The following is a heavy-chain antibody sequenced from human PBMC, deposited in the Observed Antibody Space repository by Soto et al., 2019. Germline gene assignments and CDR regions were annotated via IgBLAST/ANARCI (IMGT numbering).Heavy chain of an antibody. CDR3: ARDRAKYYDFWSGSHNKSDH. CDR2: IYSGGST. J-gene: IGHJ4*02. Sequence: GGSLRLSCAASGFTVSSNYMSWVRQAPGKGLEWVSVIYSGGSTYYADSVKGRFTISRDNSKNTLYLQMNSLRAEDTAVYYCARDRAKYYDFWSGSHNKSDHWGQGTLVTVSS. D-gene: IGHD3-3*01. CDR1: GFTVSSNY. V-gene: IGHV3-66*01.